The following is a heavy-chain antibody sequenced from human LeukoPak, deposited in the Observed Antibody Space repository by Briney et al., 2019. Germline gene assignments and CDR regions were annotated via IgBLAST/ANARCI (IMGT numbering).Heavy chain of an antibody. J-gene: IGHJ4*02. CDR1: GGSISSGGYS. CDR3: ARANHGFDY. Sequence: SETLSLTCAVSGGSISSGGYSWSWIRQPPGKGLVWIGYIYHSGSTYYNPSLKSRVTISVDRSKNQFSLKLSSVTAADTAVYYCARANHGFDYWGQGTLVTVSS. V-gene: IGHV4-30-2*01. CDR2: IYHSGST. D-gene: IGHD4-17*01.